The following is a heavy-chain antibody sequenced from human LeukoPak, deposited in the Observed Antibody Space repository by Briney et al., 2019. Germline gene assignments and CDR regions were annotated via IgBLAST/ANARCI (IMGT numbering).Heavy chain of an antibody. CDR1: GFRFSDFT. CDR2: IGGRGGST. Sequence: PGGSLRLSCAASGFRFSDFTMTWVRQAPGKGPEWVSAIGGRGGSTYYADSLGGRFTISRDNSKDTVYLQMNSLKVEDTATYYCGKEGGAWGQGTKVTVSS. V-gene: IGHV3-23*01. J-gene: IGHJ5*02. D-gene: IGHD3-16*01. CDR3: GKEGGA.